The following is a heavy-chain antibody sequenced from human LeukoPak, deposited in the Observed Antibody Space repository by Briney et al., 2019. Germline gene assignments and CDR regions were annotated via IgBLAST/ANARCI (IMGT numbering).Heavy chain of an antibody. J-gene: IGHJ5*02. Sequence: PSETLSLTCTVSGGSISSGDYYWSWIRQPPGKGLEWIGYIYYSGSTYYNPSLKSRVTISVDTSKNQFSLKLSSVTAADTAVYYCARGGMVVVVAATSGFDPWGQGTLVTVSS. CDR2: IYYSGST. CDR1: GGSISSGDYY. D-gene: IGHD2-15*01. V-gene: IGHV4-30-4*01. CDR3: ARGGMVVVVAATSGFDP.